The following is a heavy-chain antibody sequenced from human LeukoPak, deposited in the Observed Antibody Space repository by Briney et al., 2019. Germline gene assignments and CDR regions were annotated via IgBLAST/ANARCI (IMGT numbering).Heavy chain of an antibody. D-gene: IGHD4-17*01. CDR2: IIPILGIA. J-gene: IGHJ1*01. V-gene: IGHV1-69*04. Sequence: SVKVSCKASGGTFSSYAISWVRQAPGQGLEWMGRIIPILGIANYAQKFQGRVTITADKSTSTAYMELSSLRSEDTAVYYCARAGKESPVNYGDDDEYFQHWGQGTLVTVSS. CDR1: GGTFSSYA. CDR3: ARAGKESPVNYGDDDEYFQH.